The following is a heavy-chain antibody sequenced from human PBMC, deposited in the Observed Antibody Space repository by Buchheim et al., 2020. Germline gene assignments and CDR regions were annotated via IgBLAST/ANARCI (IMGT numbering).Heavy chain of an antibody. CDR1: GFTFSSYS. V-gene: IGHV3-48*01. CDR3: ARPVQSGTMIVTTVGY. J-gene: IGHJ4*02. CDR2: ISSSSSTI. D-gene: IGHD3-22*01. Sequence: EVQLVESVGGLVQPGGPLRLSCAASGFTFSSYSMNWVRQAPGKGLEWVSYISSSSSTIYYADSVKGRFTISRDNAKNSLYLQMNSRRAEDTAVYYCARPVQSGTMIVTTVGYWGQGTL.